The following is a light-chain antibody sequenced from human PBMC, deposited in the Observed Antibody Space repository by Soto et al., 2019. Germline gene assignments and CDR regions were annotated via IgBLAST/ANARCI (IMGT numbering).Light chain of an antibody. CDR2: DVS. V-gene: IGLV2-14*01. Sequence: QSVLTQPASVSGSPGQSITISCTGTSSDVGGYNYVSWYQQHPGKAPKLMIYDVSNRPSGVSNRFSGSKSGNTVSLTISGLQAEDEADYYCNSYTSSSTVVFGGGTKVTVL. CDR1: SSDVGGYNY. J-gene: IGLJ2*01. CDR3: NSYTSSSTVV.